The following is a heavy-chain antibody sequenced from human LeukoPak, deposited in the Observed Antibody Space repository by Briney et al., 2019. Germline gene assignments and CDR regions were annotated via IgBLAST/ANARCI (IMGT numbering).Heavy chain of an antibody. Sequence: SETLSLTCTVSGGSISSSSYYWGWIRQPPGKGLEWIVSIYYSGSTYYNPSLKGRVTISVDTSKNQFSLKLSSVTAADTAVYYCARQYCSGGSCYSDNFDCWGQGTLVTVSS. CDR1: GGSISSSSYY. J-gene: IGHJ4*02. CDR3: ARQYCSGGSCYSDNFDC. D-gene: IGHD2-15*01. CDR2: IYYSGST. V-gene: IGHV4-39*07.